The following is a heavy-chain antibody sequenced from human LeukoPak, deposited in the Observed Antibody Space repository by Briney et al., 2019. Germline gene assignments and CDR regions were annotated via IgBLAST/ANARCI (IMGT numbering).Heavy chain of an antibody. J-gene: IGHJ4*02. CDR1: GYTFTVYY. CDR3: ARDVTMVRGAIFDY. Sequence: ASVTVSCKASGYTFTVYYMHWVRQAPGQGLEWMGWINPNSGGTNYAQKFQGRVTMTRDTSISTAYMELSRLRSDDTAVYYCARDVTMVRGAIFDYWGQGTLVTVSS. D-gene: IGHD3-10*01. V-gene: IGHV1-2*02. CDR2: INPNSGGT.